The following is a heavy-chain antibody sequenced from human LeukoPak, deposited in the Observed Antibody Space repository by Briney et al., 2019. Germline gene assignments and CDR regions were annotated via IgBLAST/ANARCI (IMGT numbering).Heavy chain of an antibody. CDR2: ISAYNGNT. Sequence: ASVKVSCKASGYTLTSYGISWVRQAPGHGLEWMGWISAYNGNTNYAQKLQGRVTMTTDTSTSTAYMELRSLRSDDTAVYYCARDPSYCSGGSCYFGAFDIWGQGTMVTVSS. V-gene: IGHV1-18*01. D-gene: IGHD2-15*01. J-gene: IGHJ3*02. CDR3: ARDPSYCSGGSCYFGAFDI. CDR1: GYTLTSYG.